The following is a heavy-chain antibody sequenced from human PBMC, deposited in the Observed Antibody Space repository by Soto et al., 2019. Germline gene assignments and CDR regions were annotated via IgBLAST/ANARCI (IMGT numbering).Heavy chain of an antibody. V-gene: IGHV1-3*01. CDR3: ARVGYDFWSGYYGYYYYYGMDV. J-gene: IGHJ6*02. CDR2: INAGNGNT. D-gene: IGHD3-3*01. Sequence: ASVKVSCKASGYTFTSYAMHWVRQAPGQRLEWMGWINAGNGNTKYSQKFQGRVTITRDTSASTAYMELSSLRSEDTAVYYCARVGYDFWSGYYGYYYYYGMDVWGRGTTVTVSS. CDR1: GYTFTSYA.